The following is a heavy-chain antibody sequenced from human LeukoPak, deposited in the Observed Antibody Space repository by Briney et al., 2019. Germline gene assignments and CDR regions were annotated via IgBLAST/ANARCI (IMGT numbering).Heavy chain of an antibody. Sequence: PGGSLRLSCAASGFTFSSYAMNWVRQAPGKGLEWVAGISGSGGSTFYADSVRGRFIISRDNSKNTLYLQMNSLRAEDTAVYYCAKAYGGNDDYWGQGTLVTVSS. V-gene: IGHV3-23*01. CDR3: AKAYGGNDDY. J-gene: IGHJ4*02. CDR2: ISGSGGST. CDR1: GFTFSSYA. D-gene: IGHD4-23*01.